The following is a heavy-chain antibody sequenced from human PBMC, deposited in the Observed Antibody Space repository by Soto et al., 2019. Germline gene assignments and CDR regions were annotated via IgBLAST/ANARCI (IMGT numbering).Heavy chain of an antibody. J-gene: IGHJ4*02. CDR3: VSGPGSWGSYRRPYFDY. CDR2: IYYSGST. V-gene: IGHV4-59*12. CDR1: GGSISSYY. D-gene: IGHD3-16*02. Sequence: SETLSLTCTVSGGSISSYYWSWIRQPPGKGLEWIGYIYYSGSTNYNPSLKSRVTISVDTSKNQFSLKLSSVTAADTAVYYCVSGPGSWGSYRRPYFDYWSQGTLVTVSS.